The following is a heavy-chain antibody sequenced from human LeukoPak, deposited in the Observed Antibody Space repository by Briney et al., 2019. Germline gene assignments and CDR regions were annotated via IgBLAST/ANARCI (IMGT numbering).Heavy chain of an antibody. J-gene: IGHJ4*02. CDR3: ARDVGVGALDY. Sequence: ASVRVSCKASGYTFTGYYMHWVRQAPGQGLEWMGWINPNSGGTNYAQKFQGWVTMTRDTSISTAYMELSRLRSDDTAVYYCARDVGVGALDYWGQGTLVTVSS. CDR1: GYTFTGYY. V-gene: IGHV1-2*04. CDR2: INPNSGGT. D-gene: IGHD1-26*01.